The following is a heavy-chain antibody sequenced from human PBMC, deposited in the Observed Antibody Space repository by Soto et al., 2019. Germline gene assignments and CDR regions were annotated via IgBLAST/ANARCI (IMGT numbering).Heavy chain of an antibody. CDR3: ARGPYDYIWGSYRYNWFDP. CDR2: MNPNSGNT. J-gene: IGHJ5*02. D-gene: IGHD3-16*02. CDR1: GYTFTSYD. V-gene: IGHV1-8*01. Sequence: QVQLVQSGAEVKKPGASVKVSCKASGYTFTSYDINWVRQATGQGLEWMGWMNPNSGNTGYAQKFQGRVTITRNTSISTAYMGLSSLRSEDTAVYYCARGPYDYIWGSYRYNWFDPWGQGTLVTVSS.